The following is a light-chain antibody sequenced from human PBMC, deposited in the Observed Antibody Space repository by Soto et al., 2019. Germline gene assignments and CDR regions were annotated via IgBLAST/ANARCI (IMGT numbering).Light chain of an antibody. J-gene: IGLJ1*01. CDR1: SSDVGGHNF. CDR2: DVT. CDR3: SGYGSRYTYV. V-gene: IGLV2-11*01. Sequence: QSVLTQPRSVSGSPGQSVTISCTGTSSDVGGHNFVSWYQQHPGKAPQLMIYDVTKPPSGVPDRFAGTQCGKAASLTNCGHQGEEDDYYYWSGYGSRYTYVFGTGTKLAVL.